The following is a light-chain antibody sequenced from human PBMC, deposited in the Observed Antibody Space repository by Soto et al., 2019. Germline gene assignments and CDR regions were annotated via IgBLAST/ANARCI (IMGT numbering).Light chain of an antibody. CDR1: QSLSTA. V-gene: IGKV1-5*03. CDR2: KAS. Sequence: DIQMTQSPSTLSASVGDRVIITCRASQSLSTALVWYQQKPGKAPKLLIYKASSLESGVPFRFSGSGSGTEFTLTISSLQPEDFATYYCQQHLSYPRMFGQGTKVEVK. CDR3: QQHLSYPRM. J-gene: IGKJ1*01.